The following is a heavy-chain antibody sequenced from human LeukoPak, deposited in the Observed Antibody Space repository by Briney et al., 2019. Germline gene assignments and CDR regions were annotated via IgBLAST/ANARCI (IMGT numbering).Heavy chain of an antibody. V-gene: IGHV3-30*01. Sequence: SGGSLRLSCAASGFTFSSYAMHWVRQAPGKGLEWVAVISYDGSNKYYADSVKGRFTISRDNSKNTLYLQMNSLRAEDTAVYYCARAKRGSYDYWGQGTLATVSS. CDR1: GFTFSSYA. CDR2: ISYDGSNK. D-gene: IGHD1-26*01. J-gene: IGHJ4*02. CDR3: ARAKRGSYDY.